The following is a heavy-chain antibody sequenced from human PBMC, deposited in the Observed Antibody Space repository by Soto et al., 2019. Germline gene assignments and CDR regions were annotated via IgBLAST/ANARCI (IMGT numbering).Heavy chain of an antibody. D-gene: IGHD6-6*01. V-gene: IGHV4-34*01. J-gene: IGHJ4*02. CDR3: ARESIAARRVDY. CDR1: GGSFSGYY. Sequence: QVQLQQWGAGLLKPSETLSLTCAVYGGSFSGYYWSWIRQPPGKGLEWIGEINHSGSTNYNPSLKSRVTISVDTSKNQFSLKLSSVTAADTAVYYCARESIAARRVDYWGQGTLVTVSS. CDR2: INHSGST.